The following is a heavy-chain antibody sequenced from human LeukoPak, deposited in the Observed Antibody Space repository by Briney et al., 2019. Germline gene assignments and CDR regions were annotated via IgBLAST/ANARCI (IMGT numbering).Heavy chain of an antibody. CDR3: ARERLREVPEYYFDY. Sequence: PGGSLRLSCAASGFSFASYEMNWVRQAPGKGLEWVSHISSDGRVETYLDSVRGRFTMSRDNAKDLLFLQMNGLRAEDTAVYYCARERLREVPEYYFDYWGQGTLVTVSS. CDR2: ISSDGRVE. J-gene: IGHJ4*02. V-gene: IGHV3-48*03. CDR1: GFSFASYE. D-gene: IGHD1-26*01.